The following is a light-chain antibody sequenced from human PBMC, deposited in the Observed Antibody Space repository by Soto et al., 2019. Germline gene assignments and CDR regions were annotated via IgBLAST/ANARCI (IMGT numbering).Light chain of an antibody. CDR2: KAS. Sequence: DIQMTQSPSTLSASVGDRVTITCRASQSISSWLAWYQQKPGKAPKLLIYKASSLESGVPSRFSDNGSGTEFTLNNSSLQPDDFATYYCQQSFTFGPGTKVDIK. V-gene: IGKV1-5*03. CDR1: QSISSW. J-gene: IGKJ3*01. CDR3: QQSFT.